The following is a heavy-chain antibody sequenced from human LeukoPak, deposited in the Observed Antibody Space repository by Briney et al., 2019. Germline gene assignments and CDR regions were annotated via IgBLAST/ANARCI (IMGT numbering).Heavy chain of an antibody. CDR2: IYYSGST. CDR3: AREHGDYYYGMDV. Sequence: SETLSLTCTVSGGSISSYYWSWIRQPPGKGLEWIGYIYYSGSTNYNPSLKSRVPISVDTSKNQFSLKLSSVTAADTAVYYCAREHGDYYYGMDVWGQGTTVTVSS. CDR1: GGSISSYY. J-gene: IGHJ6*02. V-gene: IGHV4-59*01. D-gene: IGHD4-17*01.